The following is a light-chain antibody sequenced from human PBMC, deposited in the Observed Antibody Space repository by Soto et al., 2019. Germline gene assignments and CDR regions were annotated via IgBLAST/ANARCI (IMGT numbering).Light chain of an antibody. CDR1: QSVSSNY. CDR2: GAS. J-gene: IGKJ1*01. CDR3: QQYGSLSWT. V-gene: IGKV3-20*01. Sequence: EIVLTQSPGTLSLSPGERATLSCRASQSVSSNYLAWYQQKPGQAPRLLIYGASSRATGIPDRFSGSGSGTDFTLTISRLEPEDFAMYYCQQYGSLSWTFGQGTKVDI.